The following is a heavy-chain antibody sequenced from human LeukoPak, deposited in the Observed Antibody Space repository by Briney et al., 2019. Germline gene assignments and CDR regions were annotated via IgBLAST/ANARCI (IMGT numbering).Heavy chain of an antibody. CDR3: ARAGSLPFDY. D-gene: IGHD2-2*01. V-gene: IGHV4-39*07. Sequence: SETLSLTCTVSGGSISSSSYYWGWIRQPPGKGLEWIGSIYYSGSTYYNPSLKSRVTISVDTSKNQFSLKLSSVTAADTAVYYCARAGSLPFDYWGQGTLVTVSS. CDR1: GGSISSSSYY. J-gene: IGHJ4*02. CDR2: IYYSGST.